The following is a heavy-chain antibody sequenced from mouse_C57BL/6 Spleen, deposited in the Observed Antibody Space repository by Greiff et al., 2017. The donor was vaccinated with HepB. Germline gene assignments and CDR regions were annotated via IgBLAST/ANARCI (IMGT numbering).Heavy chain of an antibody. V-gene: IGHV1-26*01. CDR3: ARGYGSSFYFDV. CDR1: GYTFTDYY. CDR2: INPNNGGT. D-gene: IGHD1-1*01. Sequence: VQLQQSGPELVKPGASVKISCKASGYTFTDYYMNWVKQSHGKSLEWIGDINPNNGGTSYNQKFKGKATLTVDKSSSTAYMELRSLTSEDSAVYYCARGYGSSFYFDVWGTGTTVTVSS. J-gene: IGHJ1*03.